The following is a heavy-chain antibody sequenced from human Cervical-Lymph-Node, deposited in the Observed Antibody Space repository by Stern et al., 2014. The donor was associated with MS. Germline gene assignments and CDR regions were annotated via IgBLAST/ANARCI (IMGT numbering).Heavy chain of an antibody. D-gene: IGHD4-17*01. CDR2: IYPCDSDT. CDR1: GYSFTANW. CDR3: ARDYGDYAFDY. J-gene: IGHJ4*02. V-gene: IGHV5-51*01. Sequence: VQLLESGAEAKKPGESLKISCKGSGYSFTANWIAWVRQMPGKGLEWMGIIYPCDSDTRYSPSFQGQVTISADKSISTAYLQWSSLKASDTAMYYCARDYGDYAFDYWGQGTLVTVSS.